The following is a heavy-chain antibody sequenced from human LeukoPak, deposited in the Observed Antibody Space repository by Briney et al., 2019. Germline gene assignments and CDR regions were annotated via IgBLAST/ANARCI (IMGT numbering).Heavy chain of an antibody. Sequence: GGSLRLSCAASGFTFSDYYMSWIRQAPGKGLEWLSYISSSSSYTTYADSVKGRFTISRDNAENSLYLQMNSLRAEDTAVYYCARGGNYYFDYWGQGTLVTVSS. J-gene: IGHJ4*02. CDR2: ISSSSSYT. CDR3: ARGGNYYFDY. V-gene: IGHV3-11*06. CDR1: GFTFSDYY.